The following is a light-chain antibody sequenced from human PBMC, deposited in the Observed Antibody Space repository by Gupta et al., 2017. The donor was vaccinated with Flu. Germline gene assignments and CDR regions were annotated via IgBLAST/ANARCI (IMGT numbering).Light chain of an antibody. J-gene: IGLJ3*02. Sequence: QSALTKPASVPGSPGQSLTIPCTGTTSDVGSYKFVSWYQQHPGRAPKLMIFEGSKRPSGVSDRFSASQSGDTASLTISGLQAEDEAEYYCCSFAGSSTWVFGGGTKLTVL. CDR2: EGS. V-gene: IGLV2-23*01. CDR1: TSDVGSYKF. CDR3: CSFAGSSTWV.